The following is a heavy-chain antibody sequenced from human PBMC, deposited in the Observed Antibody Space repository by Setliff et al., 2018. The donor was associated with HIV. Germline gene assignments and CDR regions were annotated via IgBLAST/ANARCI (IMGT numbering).Heavy chain of an antibody. V-gene: IGHV1-18*01. CDR2: ISTYSDEA. D-gene: IGHD6-19*01. Sequence: ASVKVSCKASGYTFTTYGISWVRQAPGQGLEWMGWISTYSDEASYAENLQGRVTMTTDTSTSTAYMDLSRLRSDDTAVYYCARAPHVAVAGTSGFDYWGQGTLVTVS. CDR3: ARAPHVAVAGTSGFDY. CDR1: GYTFTTYG. J-gene: IGHJ4*02.